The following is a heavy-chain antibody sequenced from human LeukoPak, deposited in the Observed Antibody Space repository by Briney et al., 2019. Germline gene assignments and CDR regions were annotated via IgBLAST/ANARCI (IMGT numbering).Heavy chain of an antibody. V-gene: IGHV4-38-2*02. CDR3: ATHSSSSYYYYYMDV. CDR2: IYTSGST. D-gene: IGHD6-6*01. CDR1: GYSISSGYY. Sequence: SETLSLTCTVSGYSISSGYYWGWIRQPPGKGLEWIGRIYTSGSTNYNPSLKSRVTMSVDTSKNQFSLKLSSVTAADTAVYYCATHSSSSYYYYYMDVWGRGTTVTVSS. J-gene: IGHJ6*03.